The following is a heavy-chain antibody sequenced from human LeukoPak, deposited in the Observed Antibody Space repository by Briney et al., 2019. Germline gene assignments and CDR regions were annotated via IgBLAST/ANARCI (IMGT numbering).Heavy chain of an antibody. V-gene: IGHV4-34*01. J-gene: IGHJ4*02. D-gene: IGHD3-9*01. CDR3: ASLAGDYDILTGSQNFDY. CDR2: INHSGST. CDR1: GGSFSGYY. Sequence: PSETLSLTCAVYGGSFSGYYWSWIRQPPGKGLEWIGEINHSGSTNYNPSLKSRVTISVDTSKNQFSLKLSSVTAADTAVYYCASLAGDYDILTGSQNFDYWGQGTLVTVSS.